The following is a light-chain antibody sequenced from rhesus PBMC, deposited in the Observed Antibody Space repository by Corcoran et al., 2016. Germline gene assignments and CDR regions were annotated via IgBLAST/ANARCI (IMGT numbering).Light chain of an antibody. CDR3: QQHYSVPWT. V-gene: IGKV1-21*01. CDR1: QGISNW. CDR2: KAS. Sequence: DIQMTQSPSTLSASVGDRVTITCRASQGISNWLAWFQQRAGEAPKLLIYKASTLQSGVPSRSSGSGSGTEFTLPISSLQPDDFATYSCQQHYSVPWTFGQGTKVEVK. J-gene: IGKJ1*01.